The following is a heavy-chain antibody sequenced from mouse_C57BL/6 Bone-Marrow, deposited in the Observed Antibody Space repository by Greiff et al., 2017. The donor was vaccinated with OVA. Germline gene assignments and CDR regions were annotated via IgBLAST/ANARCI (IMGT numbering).Heavy chain of an antibody. D-gene: IGHD2-5*01. Sequence: VKLVESGAELVRPGASVKLSCKASGYTFTDYYINWVKQRPGQGLEWIARIYPGSGNTYYNEKFKGKATLTAEKSSSTAYMQLSSLTSEDSAVYFCARKVTNDYWGQGTTLTVSS. V-gene: IGHV1-76*01. CDR2: IYPGSGNT. CDR3: ARKVTNDY. CDR1: GYTFTDYY. J-gene: IGHJ2*01.